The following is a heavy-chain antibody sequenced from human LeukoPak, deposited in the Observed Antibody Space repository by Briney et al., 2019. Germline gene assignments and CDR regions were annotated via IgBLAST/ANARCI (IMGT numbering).Heavy chain of an antibody. D-gene: IGHD2-15*01. V-gene: IGHV4-4*07. J-gene: IGHJ4*02. Sequence: SETLSLTCTVSGGSISSYYWSWIRQPARKGLEWIGRIYTSGSTNYNPSLKSRVTMSVDTSKNQFSLKLSSVTAADTAVYYCARSGTGYCSGGSCYEAYPHYFDYWGQGTLVTVSS. CDR3: ARSGTGYCSGGSCYEAYPHYFDY. CDR2: IYTSGST. CDR1: GGSISSYY.